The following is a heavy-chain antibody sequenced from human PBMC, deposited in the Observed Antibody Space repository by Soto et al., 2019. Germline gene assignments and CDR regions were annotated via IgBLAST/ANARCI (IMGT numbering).Heavy chain of an antibody. V-gene: IGHV3-30-3*01. J-gene: IGHJ4*02. D-gene: IGHD2-21*01. CDR3: ARDGEGRSDCDLGY. CDR1: GFTLSSYV. CDR2: ISRDGNNA. Sequence: QVQLVESGGGVVQPGRSLTLSCVVSGFTLSSYVIHWVRQTPDKGLEWVAFISRDGNNAYYTDSVNGRFTISVDTSKNTTYLEMTSLRPEDPAVYYCARDGEGRSDCDLGYWGQGALVVVSS.